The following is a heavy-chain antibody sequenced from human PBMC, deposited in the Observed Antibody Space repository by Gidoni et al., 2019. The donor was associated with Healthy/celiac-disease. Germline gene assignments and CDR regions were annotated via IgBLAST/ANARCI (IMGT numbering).Heavy chain of an antibody. CDR2: MSSSSSTI. CDR3: AAVFLGK. Sequence: EVQLVESGGGLVQPVGSLSLSCAASGSTFSSYSMNWVRQAPGKGLEWVSYMSSSSSTIYYADSVKGRFTISRDNAKNSLYLQMNSLRDEDTAVYYCAAVFLGKWGQGTLVTVSS. D-gene: IGHD7-27*01. J-gene: IGHJ4*02. V-gene: IGHV3-48*02. CDR1: GSTFSSYS.